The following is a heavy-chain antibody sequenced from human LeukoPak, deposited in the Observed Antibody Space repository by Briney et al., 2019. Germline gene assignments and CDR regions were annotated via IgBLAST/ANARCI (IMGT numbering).Heavy chain of an antibody. Sequence: PGGSLILSCAAAGGSFNNSWWSWCRRQPPKGLEWCSRIISKADGGTTDYAAPVKDRFTISGDDSKNTLYLQRNSLKTEDTAVYYCTTILFDYGDYFDYWGQGTLVTVSS. J-gene: IGHJ4*02. CDR1: GGSFNNSW. D-gene: IGHD4-17*01. CDR3: TTILFDYGDYFDY. CDR2: IISKADGGTT. V-gene: IGHV3-15*01.